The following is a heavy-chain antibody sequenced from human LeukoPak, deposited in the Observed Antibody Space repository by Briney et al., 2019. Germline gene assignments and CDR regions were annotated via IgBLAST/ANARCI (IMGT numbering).Heavy chain of an antibody. J-gene: IGHJ6*02. Sequence: GGSLRLSCAASGFTFSSYNMNWVRQAPGKGLEWVSSISSSSSNIYYADSVKGRFTISRDNSKNTLYLQMNSLRAEDTAVYYCAKDRGLYSGYGNYYYGMDVWGQGTTVTVSS. CDR1: GFTFSSYN. D-gene: IGHD5-12*01. CDR3: AKDRGLYSGYGNYYYGMDV. V-gene: IGHV3-21*01. CDR2: ISSSSSNI.